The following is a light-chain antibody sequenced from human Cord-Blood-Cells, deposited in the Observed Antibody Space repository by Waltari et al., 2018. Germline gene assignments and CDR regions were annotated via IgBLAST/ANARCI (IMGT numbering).Light chain of an antibody. J-gene: IGLJ3*02. V-gene: IGLV2-11*01. CDR1: SSDVGGYNY. CDR3: CSYAGSYTWV. CDR2: DVS. Sequence: QSALAQPRSVSGSPGPSVTLPCTGTSSDVGGYNYVSWNQQHPGKAPKPMIYDVSKRPSGVPDRFSGSKSGNTASLTISGLQAEDEADYYCCSYAGSYTWVFGGGTKLTVL.